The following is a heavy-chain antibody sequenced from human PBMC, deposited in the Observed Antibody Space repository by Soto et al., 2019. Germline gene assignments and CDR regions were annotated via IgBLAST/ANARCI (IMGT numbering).Heavy chain of an antibody. CDR3: ARVTFTPNWFDS. V-gene: IGHV4-30-4*01. D-gene: IGHD3-16*01. CDR2: VYYRGSI. Sequence: QVLLQESGPGLVKPSQTLSLTCTVSGDSISSPDYYWSWIRQAPGKGLELIGYVYYRGSIYYTPSFESRVSISIDTSKNQFSLRSTSVTAADSAVYFCARVTFTPNWFDSWGQGILVTVSS. CDR1: GDSISSPDYY. J-gene: IGHJ5*01.